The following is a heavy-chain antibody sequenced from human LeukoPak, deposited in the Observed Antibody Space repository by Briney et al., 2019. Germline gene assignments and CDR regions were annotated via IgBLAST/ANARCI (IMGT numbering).Heavy chain of an antibody. D-gene: IGHD6-13*01. CDR3: ARVGSSSRIFDY. CDR2: INPSGGST. Sequence: ASVKVSCKASGYTFTSYYMHWVRQAPRQGLEWMGIINPSGGSTSYAQKFQGRVTMTRDMSTSTVYMELSSLRSEDTAVYYCARVGSSSRIFDYWGQGTLVTVSS. V-gene: IGHV1-46*01. CDR1: GYTFTSYY. J-gene: IGHJ4*02.